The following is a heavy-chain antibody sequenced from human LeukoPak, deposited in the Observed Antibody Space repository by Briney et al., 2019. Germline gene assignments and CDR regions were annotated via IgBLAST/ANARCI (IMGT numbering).Heavy chain of an antibody. CDR3: AKGFNSGSYYPLSGAFDI. V-gene: IGHV3-23*01. CDR2: ISGSGGST. Sequence: GGSLRLSCAASGFTFSSYEMNWVRQAPGKGLEWVSAISGSGGSTYYADSVKGRFTISRDNSKNTLYLQMNSLRAEDTAVYYCAKGFNSGSYYPLSGAFDIWGQGTMVTVSS. CDR1: GFTFSSYE. D-gene: IGHD1-26*01. J-gene: IGHJ3*02.